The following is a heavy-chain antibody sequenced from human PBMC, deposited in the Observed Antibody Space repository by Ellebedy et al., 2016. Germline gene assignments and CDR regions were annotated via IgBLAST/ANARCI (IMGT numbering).Heavy chain of an antibody. CDR2: ISYTSGTK. CDR1: GFTFRSYG. Sequence: GGSLRLXXAASGFTFRSYGMNWVRQSPGKGLEWVSYISYTSGTKYYADSVKGRFTISRDNAKNSLYLQMDSLRAEDTAVYYCARDHGDYVFYGMDVWGQGTTVTVSS. D-gene: IGHD4-17*01. V-gene: IGHV3-48*01. J-gene: IGHJ6*02. CDR3: ARDHGDYVFYGMDV.